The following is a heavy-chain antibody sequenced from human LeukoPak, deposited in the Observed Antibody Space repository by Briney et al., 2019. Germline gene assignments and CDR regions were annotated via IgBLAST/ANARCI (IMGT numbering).Heavy chain of an antibody. D-gene: IGHD3-22*01. CDR2: ISYDGSNK. CDR3: AKDLARYYYDSSGYYEAAFDI. V-gene: IGHV3-30*18. CDR1: GFTFSSYG. Sequence: GGSLRLSCAASGFTFSSYGMHWVRQAPGKGLEWVAVISYDGSNKYYADSVKGRFTISRDNSKNTLYLQMNSLRAEDTAVYYCAKDLARYYYDSSGYYEAAFDIWGQGTMVTVSS. J-gene: IGHJ3*02.